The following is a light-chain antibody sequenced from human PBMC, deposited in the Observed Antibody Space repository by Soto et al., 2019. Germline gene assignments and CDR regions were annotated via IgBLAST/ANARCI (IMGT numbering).Light chain of an antibody. CDR2: GAF. Sequence: DIRLTQSPSFLSASAGDRVTITCRASQDITKYLAWFQQKPGRTPKLLIYGAFTLQRGVPSRFSGRGSGTEFTLTISSLQPEDFATYYCQQVDTYTMTFGGGTKVEIK. CDR1: QDITKY. CDR3: QQVDTYTMT. V-gene: IGKV1-9*01. J-gene: IGKJ4*01.